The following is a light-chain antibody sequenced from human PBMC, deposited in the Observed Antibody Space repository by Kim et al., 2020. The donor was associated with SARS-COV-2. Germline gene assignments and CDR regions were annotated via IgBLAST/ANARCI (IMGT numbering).Light chain of an antibody. CDR3: QQSDSTPYT. CDR2: ATS. CDR1: QSIANH. V-gene: IGKV1-39*01. Sequence: DIQMTQSPSSLSASVGDRVTLTCRASQSIANHLNWYQQKPGKAPKLLISATSTLQSGVPSRFSGSGSGTDFIPTISSLQPEDFATYYCQQSDSTPYTFGQGTKLEIK. J-gene: IGKJ2*01.